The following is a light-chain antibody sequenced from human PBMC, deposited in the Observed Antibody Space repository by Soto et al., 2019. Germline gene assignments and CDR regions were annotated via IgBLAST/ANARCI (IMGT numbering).Light chain of an antibody. CDR3: QQYNNWLWT. CDR1: QSVSSN. V-gene: IGKV3-15*01. Sequence: EIVMTQSPATLSVSPGERATLSCRASQSVSSNLAWYQQKPGQAPRLLIYGASTRATGIPARFSGGGSGTEFTLTISSLQSEDFAVYYCQQYNNWLWTFGQGTKLEI. CDR2: GAS. J-gene: IGKJ1*01.